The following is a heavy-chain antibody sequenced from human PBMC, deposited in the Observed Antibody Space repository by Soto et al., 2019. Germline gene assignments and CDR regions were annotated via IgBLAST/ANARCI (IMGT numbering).Heavy chain of an antibody. CDR2: IKQDGSEK. CDR3: ARVLGLRFLEWSSTNYFDY. V-gene: IGHV3-7*03. J-gene: IGHJ4*02. Sequence: GGSLRLSCAASGFSFSDYLMSWVGQAPGKGPEWVANIKQDGSEKYFVDSVKGRFTISRDNAKNSLYLQMNSLRAEDTAVYYCARVLGLRFLEWSSTNYFDYWGQGTTVTVSS. CDR1: GFSFSDYL. D-gene: IGHD3-3*01.